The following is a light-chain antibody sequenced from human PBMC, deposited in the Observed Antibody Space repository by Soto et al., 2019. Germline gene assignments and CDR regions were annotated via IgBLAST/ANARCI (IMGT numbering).Light chain of an antibody. CDR1: QIVGTTS. V-gene: IGKV3-20*01. J-gene: IGKJ2*01. CDR2: GSS. Sequence: EIVLTQSPGTLSLPPGGRATLSCRASQIVGTTSLAWYQQKPGQAPRLLIYGSSNRAPGIPDRFSGGGSGTDFTLTISGLETEDCAVYYCQRYGSSPMYTFGQGTKLEIK. CDR3: QRYGSSPMYT.